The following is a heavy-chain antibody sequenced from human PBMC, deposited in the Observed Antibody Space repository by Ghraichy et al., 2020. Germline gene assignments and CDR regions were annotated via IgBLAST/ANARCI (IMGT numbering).Heavy chain of an antibody. CDR3: AKIKGGGGSFDI. CDR2: IHYSGGS. CDR1: GGSISSYY. J-gene: IGHJ3*02. Sequence: SETLSLTCTVSGGSISSYYWSWIRQPPGKGLEWIGYIHYSGGSNYNPSLRSRVTMSVDTSKNQCSLKLSSVTAADTAVYYCAKIKGGGGSFDIWGQGTTLTVSS. D-gene: IGHD1-26*01. V-gene: IGHV4-59*01.